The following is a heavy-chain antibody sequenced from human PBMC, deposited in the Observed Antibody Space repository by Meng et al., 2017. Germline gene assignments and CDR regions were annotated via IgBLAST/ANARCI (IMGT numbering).Heavy chain of an antibody. CDR1: GYSISSGYY. CDR2: IYYSGST. D-gene: IGHD1-26*01. CDR3: ARATEWELDAFDI. Sequence: SETLSLTCTVSGYSISSGYYWGWIRQPPGKGLEWIGSIYYSGSTYYNPSLKSRVTISVDTSKNQFSLKLSSVTAADTAVYYCARATEWELDAFDIWGQGTMVTVSS. J-gene: IGHJ3*02. V-gene: IGHV4-38-2*02.